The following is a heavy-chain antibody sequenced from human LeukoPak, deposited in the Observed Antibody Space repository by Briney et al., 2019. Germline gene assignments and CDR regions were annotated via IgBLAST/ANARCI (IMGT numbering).Heavy chain of an antibody. J-gene: IGHJ6*02. Sequence: ASVKVSCKASGYTFTSYGISWVRQAPGRGLEWMGWISAYNGNTNYAQKLQGRVTMTTDTSTSTAYMELRSLRSDDTAVYYCAREGANSYYYYYGMDVWGQGTTVTVSS. D-gene: IGHD1-26*01. V-gene: IGHV1-18*01. CDR3: AREGANSYYYYYGMDV. CDR1: GYTFTSYG. CDR2: ISAYNGNT.